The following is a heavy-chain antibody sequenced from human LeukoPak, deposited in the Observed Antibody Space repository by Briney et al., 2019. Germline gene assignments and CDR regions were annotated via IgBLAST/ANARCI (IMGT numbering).Heavy chain of an antibody. V-gene: IGHV1-18*01. J-gene: IGHJ6*02. D-gene: IGHD3-22*01. CDR1: GYTFTNFG. Sequence: ASVKVSCKASGYTFTNFGISWVRQAPGQGLEWMGWISAYNGNTNYAQKLQGRVTMTTDTSTSTAYMELSSLRSEDTAVYYCASGLVVVITTSRYYYYGMDVWGQGTTVTVSS. CDR3: ASGLVVVITTSRYYYYGMDV. CDR2: ISAYNGNT.